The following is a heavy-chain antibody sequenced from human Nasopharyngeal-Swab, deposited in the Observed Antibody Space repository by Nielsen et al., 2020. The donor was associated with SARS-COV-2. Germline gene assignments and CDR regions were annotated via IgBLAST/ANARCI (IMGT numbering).Heavy chain of an antibody. J-gene: IGHJ5*02. CDR2: INHSGST. Sequence: WIRQPPGKRLEWIGEINHSGSTNYNPSLKSRVTISVDTSKNQFSLKLSSVTAADTAVYYCARGGEQLVLGFDPWGQGTLVTVSS. V-gene: IGHV4-34*01. D-gene: IGHD6-6*01. CDR3: ARGGEQLVLGFDP.